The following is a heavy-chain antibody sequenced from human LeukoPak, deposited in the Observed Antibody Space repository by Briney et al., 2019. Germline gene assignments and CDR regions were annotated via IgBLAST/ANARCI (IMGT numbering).Heavy chain of an antibody. Sequence: SETLSLTCTISGGSISSSSYYWGWLRPPPGKGLEGIGSIYYSGSTYYNPSLKSRVTISVDTSKNQFSLKLSSVTAADTAVYYCARDGYYDILTGYYLGFHYYYYMDVWGKGTTVTISS. V-gene: IGHV4-39*07. D-gene: IGHD3-9*01. CDR3: ARDGYYDILTGYYLGFHYYYYMDV. CDR2: IYYSGST. J-gene: IGHJ6*03. CDR1: GGSISSSSYY.